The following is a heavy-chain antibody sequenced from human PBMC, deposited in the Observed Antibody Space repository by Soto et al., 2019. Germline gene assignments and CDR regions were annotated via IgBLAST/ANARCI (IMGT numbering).Heavy chain of an antibody. V-gene: IGHV1-3*01. CDR3: ATSFPHYDILTGPTDY. CDR2: INAGNGNT. Sequence: ASVKVSCKASGYTFTSYAMHWVRQAPGQRLEWMGWINAGNGNTKYSQKFQGRVTMTEDTSTDTAYMELSSLRSEDTAVYYCATSFPHYDILTGPTDYWGQGTLVTVSS. CDR1: GYTFTSYA. D-gene: IGHD3-9*01. J-gene: IGHJ4*02.